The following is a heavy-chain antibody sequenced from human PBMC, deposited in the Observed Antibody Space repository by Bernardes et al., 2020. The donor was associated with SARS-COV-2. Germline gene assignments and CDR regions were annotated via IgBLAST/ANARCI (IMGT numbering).Heavy chain of an antibody. Sequence: GGSLRLSCAGSGFTFDDYAMHWVRQAPGKGLEWVSGITWNGDSIGYVDSVKGRFTMSRDNAKKTFYLQLNSLRFEDTAVYYCARGGTSSGPEYFDYWGQGTLVTVSS. J-gene: IGHJ4*02. CDR2: ITWNGDSI. CDR3: ARGGTSSGPEYFDY. CDR1: GFTFDDYA. V-gene: IGHV3-9*01. D-gene: IGHD6-19*01.